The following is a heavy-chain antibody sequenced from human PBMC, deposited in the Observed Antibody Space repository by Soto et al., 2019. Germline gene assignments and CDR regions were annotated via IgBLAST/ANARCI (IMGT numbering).Heavy chain of an antibody. V-gene: IGHV1-69*01. D-gene: IGHD2-15*01. CDR3: ARADIVVRGAEDAFDI. CDR2: IIPIFGTA. CDR1: GGTFSSYA. J-gene: IGHJ3*02. Sequence: QVQLVQSGAEVKKPGSSVKVSCKASGGTFSSYAISWVRQAPGQGLEWMGGIIPIFGTANYAQKFQGRVTITADESTSTAYMELSSLRSEDTAMYYCARADIVVRGAEDAFDIWGQGTMVTVSS.